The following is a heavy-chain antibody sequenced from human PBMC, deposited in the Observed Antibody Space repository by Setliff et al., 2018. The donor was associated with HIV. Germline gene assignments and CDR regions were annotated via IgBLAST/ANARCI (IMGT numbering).Heavy chain of an antibody. D-gene: IGHD3-22*01. J-gene: IGHJ4*02. CDR3: AATYYYDSSGLHGFDY. Sequence: SVKVSCKASGGTFSNYAISWVRQAPGQGLEWMGGIIPIFGTANYAQKFQGRVTITADESTNTAYMELSSLRSEDTAVYYCAATYYYDSSGLHGFDYWGQGTLVTVSS. CDR2: IIPIFGTA. CDR1: GGTFSNYA. V-gene: IGHV1-69*13.